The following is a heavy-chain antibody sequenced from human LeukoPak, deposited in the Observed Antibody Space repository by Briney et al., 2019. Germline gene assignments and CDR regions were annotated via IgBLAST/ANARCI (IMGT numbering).Heavy chain of an antibody. D-gene: IGHD6-19*01. J-gene: IGHJ4*02. CDR3: TRDGVQWLVPFDY. Sequence: GGSLRLSCTASGFTFGDYAMSWFRQAPGKGLEWVGFIRSKAYGGTTEYAASVKGRFTISRDDSKSIAYLQMNSLKTEDTAVYYCTRDGVQWLVPFDYWGQGTLVTVSS. CDR2: IRSKAYGGTT. CDR1: GFTFGDYA. V-gene: IGHV3-49*03.